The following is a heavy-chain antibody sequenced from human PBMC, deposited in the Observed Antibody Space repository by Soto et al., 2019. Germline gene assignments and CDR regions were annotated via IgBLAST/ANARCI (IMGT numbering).Heavy chain of an antibody. V-gene: IGHV1-69*13. CDR1: GGTFSSYA. D-gene: IGHD3-22*01. Sequence: SVKVSCKASGGTFSSYAISWVRQAPGQGLEWMGGIIPIFGTANYAQKFQGRVTITADESTSTAYMELSSLRSEDTAVYYCARSGYYDSSGYRQYFQHWGQGTLVTVSS. J-gene: IGHJ1*01. CDR3: ARSGYYDSSGYRQYFQH. CDR2: IIPIFGTA.